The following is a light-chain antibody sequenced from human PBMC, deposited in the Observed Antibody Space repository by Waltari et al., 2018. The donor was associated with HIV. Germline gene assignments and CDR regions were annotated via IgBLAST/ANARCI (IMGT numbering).Light chain of an antibody. CDR1: ALPKQY. Sequence: SYELTQPPSVSVSPGQTARITCPGDALPKQYAYWYHQKPGQAPVLVIYKDTERHSGIPERFSGSSSGTTVTLTISGVQAEDEADYYCQSADSSGTWVFGGGTKLTVL. CDR3: QSADSSGTWV. V-gene: IGLV3-25*03. J-gene: IGLJ3*02. CDR2: KDT.